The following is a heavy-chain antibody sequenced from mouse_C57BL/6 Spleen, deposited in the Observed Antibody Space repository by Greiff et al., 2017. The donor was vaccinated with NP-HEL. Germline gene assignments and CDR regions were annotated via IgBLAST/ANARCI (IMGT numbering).Heavy chain of an antibody. D-gene: IGHD2-5*01. CDR2: IYPGDGDT. CDR3: ARESSNYGAMDY. CDR1: GYAFSSYW. Sequence: QVQLQQSGAELVKPGASVKISCKASGYAFSSYWMNWVKQRPGKGLEWIGQIYPGDGDTNYNGKFKGKATLTADKSSSTAYMQLSSLTSEDSAVYFCARESSNYGAMDYWGKGTSVTVSS. V-gene: IGHV1-80*01. J-gene: IGHJ4*01.